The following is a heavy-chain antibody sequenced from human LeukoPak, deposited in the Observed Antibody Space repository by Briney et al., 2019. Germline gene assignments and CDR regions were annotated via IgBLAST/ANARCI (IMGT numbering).Heavy chain of an antibody. V-gene: IGHV1-18*01. CDR1: GYSIASYC. CDR3: ARDTALVTKPGGPDY. D-gene: IGHD3-16*01. Sequence: ASVTLSCKASGYSIASYCITWVRQPPGQGLEWIGWISAYNGDTKFAQHLQDRVTLTTDASTGTAYMEMRSLTSDDTALYYCARDTALVTKPGGPDYWGRGTLVTVSS. CDR2: ISAYNGDT. J-gene: IGHJ4*02.